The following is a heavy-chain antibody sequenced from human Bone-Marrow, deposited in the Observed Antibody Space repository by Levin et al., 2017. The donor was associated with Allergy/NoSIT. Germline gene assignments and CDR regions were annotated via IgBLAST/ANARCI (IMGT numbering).Heavy chain of an antibody. CDR1: GFTFNNYA. CDR3: ARAPSSGGWRHHSDY. CDR2: ISYDGSNK. Sequence: GGSLRLSCAASGFTFNNYAMHWVRQAPGKGLEWVALISYDGSNKYYADSVKGRFTFSRDNSKNTLFLQMNSLTPEDTAVYYCARAPSSGGWRHHSDYWGQGTLVTVSS. D-gene: IGHD6-19*01. V-gene: IGHV3-30-3*01. J-gene: IGHJ4*02.